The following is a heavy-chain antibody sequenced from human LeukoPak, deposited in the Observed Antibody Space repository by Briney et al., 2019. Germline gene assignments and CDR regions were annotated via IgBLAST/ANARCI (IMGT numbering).Heavy chain of an antibody. V-gene: IGHV1-3*01. CDR3: ASPQKAAWLGALSF. CDR2: INAGNGST. Sequence: ASVKVSCKASGYTFTSYAMHWVRQAPGQRLEWMGWINAGNGSTKYSQKFQGRVTITRDTSASTAYMELSSLRSEDTAVYYCASPQKAAWLGALSFWGQGTLVTVSS. J-gene: IGHJ4*02. D-gene: IGHD4/OR15-4a*01. CDR1: GYTFTSYA.